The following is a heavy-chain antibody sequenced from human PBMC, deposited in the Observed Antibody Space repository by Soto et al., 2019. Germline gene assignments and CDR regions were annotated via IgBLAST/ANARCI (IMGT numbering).Heavy chain of an antibody. V-gene: IGHV4-59*01. CDR1: GGSISSYY. D-gene: IGHD6-13*01. CDR2: IYYSGST. Sequence: SETLSLTCTVSGGSISSYYWSWIRQPPGKGLEWIGYIYYSGSTNYNPSLKSRVTISVDTSKNQFSLKLSSVTAADTAVYYCARDQYSRYSSSWYYFDYWGQGTLVTV. CDR3: ARDQYSRYSSSWYYFDY. J-gene: IGHJ4*02.